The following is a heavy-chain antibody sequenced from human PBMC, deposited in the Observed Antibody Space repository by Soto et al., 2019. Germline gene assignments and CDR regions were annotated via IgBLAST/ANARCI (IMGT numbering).Heavy chain of an antibody. J-gene: IGHJ3*01. CDR3: ARDMLGPRKAFDV. D-gene: IGHD1-26*01. CDR2: INTGNGNT. V-gene: IGHV1-3*04. Sequence: ASVKVSCKASGYTFTSYTMHWVRQAPGQRLEWLGWINTGNGNTKHSQKFQGRVTITGDTSASTTYMEVSRLRSEDTAMYYCARDMLGPRKAFDVWGQGTMVTVSS. CDR1: GYTFTSYT.